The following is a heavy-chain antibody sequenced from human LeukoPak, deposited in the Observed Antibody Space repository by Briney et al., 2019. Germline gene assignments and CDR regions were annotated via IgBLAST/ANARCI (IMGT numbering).Heavy chain of an antibody. V-gene: IGHV1-18*01. Sequence: ASVKVSCKASGYTFTSYGISWVRQAPGQGLEWMGWISAYNGNTNYAQKLQGRVTMTTDTSTSTAYMELRSLRSDDTAVYYCARGVEYSSSSVPDGASYWGQGTLVTVSS. J-gene: IGHJ4*02. D-gene: IGHD6-6*01. CDR3: ARGVEYSSSSVPDGASY. CDR2: ISAYNGNT. CDR1: GYTFTSYG.